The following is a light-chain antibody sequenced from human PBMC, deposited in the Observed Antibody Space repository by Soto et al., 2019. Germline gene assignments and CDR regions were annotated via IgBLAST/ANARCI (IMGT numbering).Light chain of an antibody. V-gene: IGKV3-15*01. J-gene: IGKJ1*01. CDR3: QQYNSWPRT. Sequence: EIALTPSPANLSAIPCGAGPLSCRASQVVSSNLAWYQQKPGQAPRLLIYGASSRATGIPARFSGSGSGTEFTLTISSLQSEDFAVYYCQQYNSWPRTFGQGTKVDIK. CDR1: QVVSSN. CDR2: GAS.